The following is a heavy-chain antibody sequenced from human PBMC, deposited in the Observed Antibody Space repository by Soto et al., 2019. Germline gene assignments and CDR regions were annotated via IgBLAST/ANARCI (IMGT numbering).Heavy chain of an antibody. CDR3: ASLWDVFDY. D-gene: IGHD3-10*01. Sequence: GRSLRLSCAASGFSFSNYAMSWVRQAPGKGLEWLSGIGGRGTSAYYADSVKGRFTISRDNSKNTLYLQMNSLRAEDTAVYYCASLWDVFDYWGQGTLVTVSS. V-gene: IGHV3-23*01. J-gene: IGHJ4*02. CDR2: IGGRGTSA. CDR1: GFSFSNYA.